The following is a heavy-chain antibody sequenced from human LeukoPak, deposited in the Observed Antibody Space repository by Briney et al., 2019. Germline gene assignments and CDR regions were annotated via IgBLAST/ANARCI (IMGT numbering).Heavy chain of an antibody. D-gene: IGHD5-12*01. CDR2: INPNSGGT. CDR1: RYTFTGYY. Sequence: GASVKVSCKASRYTFTGYYMHWVRQAPGQGLEWMGWINPNSGGTNYAQKFQGRVTMTRDTSISTAYMELSRLRSDDTAVYYCARAQGLVAPFNYYFDHWGQGTLVTVSS. CDR3: ARAQGLVAPFNYYFDH. J-gene: IGHJ4*02. V-gene: IGHV1-2*02.